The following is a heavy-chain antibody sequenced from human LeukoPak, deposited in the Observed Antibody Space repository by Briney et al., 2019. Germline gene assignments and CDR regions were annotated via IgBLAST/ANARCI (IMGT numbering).Heavy chain of an antibody. CDR2: IWYDGSNK. CDR3: AGSSGWYGGDY. CDR1: GFTFSSYG. V-gene: IGHV3-33*01. D-gene: IGHD6-19*01. Sequence: GGSLRLSCAASGFTFSSYGMHWVRQAPGKGLEWVAVIWYDGSNKYYADSVKGRFTISRDNSKNTLYLQMNSLRAEDTAVYYCAGSSGWYGGDYWGQGTLVTVSS. J-gene: IGHJ4*02.